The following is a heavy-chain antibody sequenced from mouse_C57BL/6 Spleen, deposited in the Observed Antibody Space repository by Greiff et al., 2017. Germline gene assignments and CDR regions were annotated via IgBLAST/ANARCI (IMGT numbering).Heavy chain of an antibody. V-gene: IGHV1-55*01. CDR3: ARGDGNYDWEDRFAY. CDR2: IYPGSGST. Sequence: QVQLQQPGAELVKPGASVKMSCKASGYTFTSYWITWVKQRPGQGLEWIGDIYPGSGSTNYNEKFKSKATLTVDTSSSTAYMQLSSLTSEDSAVYYCARGDGNYDWEDRFAYWGQGTLVTVSA. CDR1: GYTFTSYW. D-gene: IGHD2-1*01. J-gene: IGHJ3*01.